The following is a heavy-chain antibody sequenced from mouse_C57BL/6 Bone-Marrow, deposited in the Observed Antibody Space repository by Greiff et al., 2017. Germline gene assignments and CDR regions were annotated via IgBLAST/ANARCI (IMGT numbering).Heavy chain of an antibody. CDR3: ARGLFAY. V-gene: IGHV1-69*01. Sequence: VQLQQPGAELVMPGASVKLSCKASGYTFTSYWMHWVKQRPGQGLEWIGEIDPADSYTNYTQKFKGKSTLTVDTSSSTAYMQLSSLTSEDSAVXYCARGLFAYWGQGTLVTVSA. CDR2: IDPADSYT. J-gene: IGHJ3*01. CDR1: GYTFTSYW.